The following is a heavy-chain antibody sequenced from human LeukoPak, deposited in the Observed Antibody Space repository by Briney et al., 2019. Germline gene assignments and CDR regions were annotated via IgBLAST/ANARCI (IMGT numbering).Heavy chain of an antibody. CDR3: AKASAMIVVVSKHFDY. CDR1: GFTFSSYE. V-gene: IGHV3-23*01. J-gene: IGHJ4*02. Sequence: GGSLRLSCAASGFTFSSYEMNWVRQAPGKGLEWVSAISGSGGSTYYADSVKGRFTISRDNSKNTLYLQMNSLRAEDTAVYYCAKASAMIVVVSKHFDYWGQGTLVTVSS. D-gene: IGHD3-22*01. CDR2: ISGSGGST.